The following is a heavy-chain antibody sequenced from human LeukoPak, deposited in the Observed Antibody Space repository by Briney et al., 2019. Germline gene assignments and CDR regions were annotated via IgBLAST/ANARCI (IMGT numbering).Heavy chain of an antibody. CDR1: GDSFSGHY. D-gene: IGHD2-2*01. CDR2: ITDGERT. J-gene: IGHJ6*03. V-gene: IGHV4-34*01. Sequence: SETLSLTCAVYGDSFSGHYWSWIRQPPGKGLEWIGEITDGERTSYSPSLKSRATISVVPSQRQFSLELDSVTAADTAVYYCARGRKRLVVPAAHIPYYYYYMDVWGKGTTVTVSS. CDR3: ARGRKRLVVPAAHIPYYYYYMDV.